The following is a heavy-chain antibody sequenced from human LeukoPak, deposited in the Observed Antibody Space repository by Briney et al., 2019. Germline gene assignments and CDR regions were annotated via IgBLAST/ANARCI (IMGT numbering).Heavy chain of an antibody. CDR3: ARVSSSWYKDWYFDL. CDR1: GGSISSYY. CDR2: IYYSGSP. D-gene: IGHD6-13*01. V-gene: IGHV4-59*12. J-gene: IGHJ2*01. Sequence: SETLSLTCTVSGGSISSYYWSWIRQPPGKGLEWIGYIYYSGSPTYKPSLKSRVTMSLDTSKNQFSLKLSSVTAADTAVYYCARVSSSWYKDWYFDLWGRGTLVTVSS.